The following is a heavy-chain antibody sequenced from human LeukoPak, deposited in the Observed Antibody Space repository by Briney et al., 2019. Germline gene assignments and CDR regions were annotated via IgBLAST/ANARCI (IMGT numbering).Heavy chain of an antibody. CDR3: ASDGVAFDI. Sequence: SETLSLTCAVYGGSFSGYYWSWIRQPPGKGLEWIGEINRSGSTNYNPSLKSRVTISVDTSKNQFSLKLSSVTAADTAVYYCASDGVAFDIWGQGTMVTVSS. CDR2: INRSGST. V-gene: IGHV4-34*01. CDR1: GGSFSGYY. D-gene: IGHD3-3*01. J-gene: IGHJ3*02.